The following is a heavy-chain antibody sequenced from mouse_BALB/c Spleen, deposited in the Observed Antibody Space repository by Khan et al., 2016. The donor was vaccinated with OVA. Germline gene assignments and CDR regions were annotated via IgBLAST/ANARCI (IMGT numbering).Heavy chain of an antibody. CDR3: ARSGGNFHWYFDV. CDR1: GFTFSSFG. V-gene: IGHV5-17*02. J-gene: IGHJ1*01. Sequence: EVELVESGGGLVQPGGSRKLSCAASGFTFSSFGMHWVRQAPKQGLEWVAYMSSGSSTIYYVDTVKGRFPISRDNPKNTLFLQMTSLRSEDTAMYYCARSGGNFHWYFDVWGAGTSVTVSS. D-gene: IGHD2-1*01. CDR2: MSSGSSTI.